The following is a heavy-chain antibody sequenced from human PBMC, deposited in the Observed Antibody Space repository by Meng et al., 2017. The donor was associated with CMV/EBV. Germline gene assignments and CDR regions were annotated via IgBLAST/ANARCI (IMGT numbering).Heavy chain of an antibody. J-gene: IGHJ4*02. D-gene: IGHD2-2*01. Sequence: LQSLGQGMLKPSGTLSLPCTVSGGSISSYYWSWIRQPAGKGLEWIGRIYTSGSTNYNPSLKSRVTMSVDTSKNQFSLKLSSVTAADTAVYYCAREDIVVVPAARGFDYWGQGTLVTVSS. V-gene: IGHV4-4*07. CDR3: AREDIVVVPAARGFDY. CDR1: GGSISSYY. CDR2: IYTSGST.